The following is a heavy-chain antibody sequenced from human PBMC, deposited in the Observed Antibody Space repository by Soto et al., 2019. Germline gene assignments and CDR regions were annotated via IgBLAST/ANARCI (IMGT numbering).Heavy chain of an antibody. CDR1: GFTFSSYS. J-gene: IGHJ6*02. D-gene: IGHD5-18*01. V-gene: IGHV3-48*02. CDR3: ARDEDTAMDRNYYGMDV. Sequence: PGGSLTLSCAASGFTFSSYSMNWVRQAPGKGLEWVSYISSSSSTIYYADSVKGRFTISRDNAKNSLYLQMNSLRDEDTAVYYCARDEDTAMDRNYYGMDVWGQGTTVTVSS. CDR2: ISSSSSTI.